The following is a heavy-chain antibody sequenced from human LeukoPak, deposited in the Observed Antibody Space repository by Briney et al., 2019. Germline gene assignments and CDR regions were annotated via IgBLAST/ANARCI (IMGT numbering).Heavy chain of an antibody. V-gene: IGHV3-30-3*01. CDR3: ARDYCSSTSCYTWEYY. J-gene: IGHJ4*02. Sequence: PGRSLRLSCAASGFTLSSYAMHWVRQAPGKGLEWVAVISYDGSNKYYADSVKGRFTISRDNSKNTLYLQMNSLRAEDTAVCYCARDYCSSTSCYTWEYYWGQGTLVTVSS. CDR1: GFTLSSYA. D-gene: IGHD2-2*02. CDR2: ISYDGSNK.